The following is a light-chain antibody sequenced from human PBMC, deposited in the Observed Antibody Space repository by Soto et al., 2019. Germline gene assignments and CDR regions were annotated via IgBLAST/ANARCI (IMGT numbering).Light chain of an antibody. V-gene: IGKV1-39*01. CDR3: QQIHSTSSYT. CDR1: QNIRNY. CDR2: AAS. J-gene: IGKJ2*01. Sequence: DIQMTQSPSSLSASVGDRVTITCRASQNIRNYLNWYQQRPGKTPNLLVYAASNLRSGVPSRFSGSGSGTLFTLTITPLQPEDFATYYCQQIHSTSSYTFGQGTRVDIK.